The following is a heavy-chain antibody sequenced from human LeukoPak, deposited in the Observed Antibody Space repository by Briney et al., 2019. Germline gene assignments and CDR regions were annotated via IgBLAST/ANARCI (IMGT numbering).Heavy chain of an antibody. CDR2: IYTSGST. CDR3: ARSGYDYVWGSYRYSSYYYYYMDV. D-gene: IGHD3-16*02. J-gene: IGHJ6*03. Sequence: SQTLSLTCTVSGGSISSGSYYWSWIRQPAGKGLEWIGRIYTSGSTNYNPSLKSRVTMSVDTSKNQFSLKLSSVTAADTAVYYCARSGYDYVWGSYRYSSYYYYYMDVWGKGTTVTVSS. CDR1: GGSISSGSYY. V-gene: IGHV4-61*02.